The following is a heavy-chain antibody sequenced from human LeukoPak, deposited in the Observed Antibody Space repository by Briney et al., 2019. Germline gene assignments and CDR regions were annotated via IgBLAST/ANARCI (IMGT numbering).Heavy chain of an antibody. D-gene: IGHD3-22*01. CDR2: ISGGGGST. J-gene: IGHJ4*02. Sequence: PGGSLRLSCAASGFTFTSYSMNWVRQAPGKGLEWASTISGGGGSTYYADSVKGRFTISRDNAKNSLYLQMNSLRVEDTALYFCAKDAAYSSGHFDYWGQGTLVTVSS. V-gene: IGHV3-23*01. CDR3: AKDAAYSSGHFDY. CDR1: GFTFTSYS.